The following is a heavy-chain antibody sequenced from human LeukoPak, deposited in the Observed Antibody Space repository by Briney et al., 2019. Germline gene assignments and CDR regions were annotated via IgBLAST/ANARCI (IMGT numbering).Heavy chain of an antibody. J-gene: IGHJ4*02. V-gene: IGHV1-2*02. Sequence: ASVKVSCKASGYTFTGYYMHWVRQAPGQGLEWMGWINPNSGGTNYAQKFQGRVTMTRDTSISTAYMELSRLRSDDTAVYYCARDFGDDSSGYYYSSDFDYWGQGTLVTVCS. D-gene: IGHD3-22*01. CDR3: ARDFGDDSSGYYYSSDFDY. CDR1: GYTFTGYY. CDR2: INPNSGGT.